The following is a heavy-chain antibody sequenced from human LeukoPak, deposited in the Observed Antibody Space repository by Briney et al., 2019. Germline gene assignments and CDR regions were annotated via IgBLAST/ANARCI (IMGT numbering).Heavy chain of an antibody. D-gene: IGHD3-3*01. J-gene: IGHJ6*02. CDR2: IIPIFGTA. Sequence: SVKVSCKASGGTFSSYAIGWVRQAPGQGLEWMGGIIPIFGTANYAQKFQGRVTITADESTSTAYMELSSLRSEDTAVYYCAREFWSGYPHYYGMDVWGQGTTVTVSS. V-gene: IGHV1-69*13. CDR1: GGTFSSYA. CDR3: AREFWSGYPHYYGMDV.